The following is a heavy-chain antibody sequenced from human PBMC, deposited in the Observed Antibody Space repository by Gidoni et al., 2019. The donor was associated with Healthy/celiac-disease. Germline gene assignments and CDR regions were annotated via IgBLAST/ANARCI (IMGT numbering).Heavy chain of an antibody. CDR3: ATSIAARPGYFDY. J-gene: IGHJ4*02. Sequence: QVQLQQWGAGLLKPSETLSLTCAVYGGSFSGYYWSWIRQPPGKGLEWIGEINHSGSTNYNPSLKSRVTISVDTSKNQFSLKLSSVTAADTAVYYCATSIAARPGYFDYWGQGTLVTVSS. CDR2: INHSGST. CDR1: GGSFSGYY. D-gene: IGHD6-6*01. V-gene: IGHV4-34*01.